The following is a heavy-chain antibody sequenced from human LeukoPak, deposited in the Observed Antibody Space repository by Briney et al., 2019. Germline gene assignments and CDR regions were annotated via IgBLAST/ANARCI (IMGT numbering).Heavy chain of an antibody. D-gene: IGHD6-19*01. V-gene: IGHV3-23*01. Sequence: GGSLRLSCAASGFTFSSYVMSWVRQAPAKGLEWVSVITGSSATTHYADSVKGRFTISRDNSKNMLSLQMNSLRAEDTALYYCAKILGKSSAYYFDCWGQGTLVTVSS. CDR1: GFTFSSYV. CDR3: AKILGKSSAYYFDC. CDR2: ITGSSATT. J-gene: IGHJ4*02.